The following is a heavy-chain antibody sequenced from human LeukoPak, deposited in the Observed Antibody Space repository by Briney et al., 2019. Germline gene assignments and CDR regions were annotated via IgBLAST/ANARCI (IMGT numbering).Heavy chain of an antibody. V-gene: IGHV4-39*01. CDR3: ARLDGSGWYVSFDF. CDR2: IYYTGST. D-gene: IGHD6-19*01. Sequence: SSETLSLTCPVSGGSISSSSYYWGWIRQPPGKGLEWIGTIYYTGSTYYNPSLESRVAISVDTSKNQFSLKLSSVTAADTAVYYCARLDGSGWYVSFDFWGQGTLVTVSS. CDR1: GGSISSSSYY. J-gene: IGHJ4*02.